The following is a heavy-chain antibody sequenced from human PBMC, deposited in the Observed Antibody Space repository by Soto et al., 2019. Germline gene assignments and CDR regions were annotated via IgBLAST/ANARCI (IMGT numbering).Heavy chain of an antibody. Sequence: GESLKISCKGSGYSFTSYWISWVRQMPGKGLEWMGRIDPSDSYTNYSPSFQGHVTISADKSISTAYLQWSSLKASDTATYYCARHVPIYCSGGSCYPDYYYYGMDVWGQGTTVTVSS. J-gene: IGHJ6*02. CDR3: ARHVPIYCSGGSCYPDYYYYGMDV. V-gene: IGHV5-10-1*01. CDR1: GYSFTSYW. D-gene: IGHD2-15*01. CDR2: IDPSDSYT.